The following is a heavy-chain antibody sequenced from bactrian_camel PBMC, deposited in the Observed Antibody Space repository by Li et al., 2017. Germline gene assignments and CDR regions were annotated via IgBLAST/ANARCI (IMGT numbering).Heavy chain of an antibody. D-gene: IGHD6*01. CDR1: GFLFSTEG. V-gene: IGHV3S40*01. Sequence: VQLVESGGGLVQPGGSLSLSCAASGFLFSTEGMSWVRQAPGKGLEWVSAINEGGGTARYADSVRGRFTISRDNAKNTVYLQMNSLKPEDTAVYYCVRHLTDGSTWNGFGYWGQGTQVTVS. J-gene: IGHJ6*01. CDR3: VRHLTDGSTWNGFGY. CDR2: INEGGGTA.